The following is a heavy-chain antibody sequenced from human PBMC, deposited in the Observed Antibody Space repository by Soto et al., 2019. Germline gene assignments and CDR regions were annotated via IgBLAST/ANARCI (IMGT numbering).Heavy chain of an antibody. D-gene: IGHD5-12*01. V-gene: IGHV3-53*01. Sequence: EVQLVESGGGLIQPGGSLRLSCVVSGFTVSSANYMSWVRQAPGKGLEWVSVIYSAGTTYYADSVKGRFTISRDNSKNSLYLQMNSLRAEDTAVYYCHGYGYWGQSTLVNVSS. CDR3: HGYGY. CDR2: IYSAGTT. CDR1: GFTVSSANY. J-gene: IGHJ4*02.